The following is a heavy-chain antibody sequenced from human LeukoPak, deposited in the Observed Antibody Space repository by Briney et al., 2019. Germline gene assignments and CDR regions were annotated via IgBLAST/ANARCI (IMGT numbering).Heavy chain of an antibody. D-gene: IGHD6-13*01. CDR2: ISGSGGST. Sequence: GGSLRLSCAASGFTFSSYAMSWVRQAPGKGLEWVSAISGSGGSTYYADSVKGRFTISRDNSKNTLYLQMNSLRAEDTAVYYCAGSSSWSRGAFDIWGQGTMVTVSS. CDR1: GFTFSSYA. CDR3: AGSSSWSRGAFDI. V-gene: IGHV3-23*01. J-gene: IGHJ3*02.